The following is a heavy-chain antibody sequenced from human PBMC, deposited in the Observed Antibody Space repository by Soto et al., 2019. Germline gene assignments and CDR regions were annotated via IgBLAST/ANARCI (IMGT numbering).Heavy chain of an antibody. J-gene: IGHJ3*02. V-gene: IGHV1-2*04. Sequence: ASVKVSCKASGYTFTGYYMHWVRQAPGQGLELMGWINPNSGGTNYAQKFQGWVTMTRXXXXXXAXMXLXXXXSDXTAVYYCARQNDYRASGRAFDICGQAPILTVS. D-gene: IGHD4-17*01. CDR2: INPNSGGT. CDR1: GYTFTGYY. CDR3: ARQNDYRASGRAFDI.